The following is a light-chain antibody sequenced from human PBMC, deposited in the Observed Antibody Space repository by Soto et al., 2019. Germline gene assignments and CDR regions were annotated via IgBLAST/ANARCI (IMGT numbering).Light chain of an antibody. J-gene: IGKJ3*01. CDR3: QKYNNWPPET. CDR1: QSVSIN. V-gene: IGKV3-15*01. Sequence: EIVMTQSPATLSVSPGERATLSCRASQSVSINLAWYQQKPGQAPRLLIYGASTRATGIPARFSGSGSGTEFTLTISSLQSEDFAVYYCQKYNNWPPETFGPGTKVDI. CDR2: GAS.